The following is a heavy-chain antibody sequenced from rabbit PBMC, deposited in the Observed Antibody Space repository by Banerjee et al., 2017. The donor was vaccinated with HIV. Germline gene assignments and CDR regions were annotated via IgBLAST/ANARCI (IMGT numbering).Heavy chain of an antibody. D-gene: IGHD4-1*01. CDR2: IYTGSSGST. Sequence: QEQLVESGGGLVMPGASLTLTCSASGFSFSSSYWMWWVRQAPGKGLEWIACIYTGSSGSTYYASWAKGRFTISNASSTTVTLQMTSLTAADTATYFCARASSGWGYAFDPWGQGTLVTVS. J-gene: IGHJ2*01. V-gene: IGHV1S45*01. CDR3: ARASSGWGYAFDP. CDR1: GFSFSSSYW.